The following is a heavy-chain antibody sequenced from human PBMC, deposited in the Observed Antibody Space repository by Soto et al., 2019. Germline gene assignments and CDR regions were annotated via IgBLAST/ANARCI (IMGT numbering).Heavy chain of an antibody. D-gene: IGHD6-13*01. CDR1: GFTFSDYG. CDR2: IWYDGSNK. V-gene: IGHV3-33*01. J-gene: IGHJ4*02. Sequence: QVQLVESGGGVVQPGRSLRLSCAASGFTFSDYGMHWVRQAPGKALEWVAVIWYDGSNKNYADSVKGRFIISRDNSKNTLYLQMNSLRAEDTAVYYCARDPGGSSSSPGDYWGQGTLVTVSS. CDR3: ARDPGGSSSSPGDY.